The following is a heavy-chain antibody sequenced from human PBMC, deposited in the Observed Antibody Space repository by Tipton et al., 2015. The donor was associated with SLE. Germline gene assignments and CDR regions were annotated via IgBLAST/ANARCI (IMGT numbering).Heavy chain of an antibody. J-gene: IGHJ5*01. Sequence: TLSLTCTVSGGSISSSSYYWGWIRQPPGKGLEWIGSTYYSGSTYYNASLKSRVTTSVDTSKNQFSLKLSSVTAADTAVYYCAREGCSSTSCYTGGWFDSWGQGTLVTVSS. CDR2: TYYSGST. CDR1: GGSISSSSYY. CDR3: AREGCSSTSCYTGGWFDS. V-gene: IGHV4-39*07. D-gene: IGHD2-2*02.